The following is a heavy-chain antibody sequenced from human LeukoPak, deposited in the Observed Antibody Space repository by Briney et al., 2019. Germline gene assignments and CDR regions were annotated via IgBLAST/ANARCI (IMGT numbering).Heavy chain of an antibody. D-gene: IGHD4-11*01. CDR3: ARDPKMTTVTTEDAFDI. Sequence: GGSLRLSCAASGFTFSSYWMHWVSQAPGKGLEWVSVIYSGGSTYYADSVKGRFTISRDNSKNTLYLQMNSLRAEDTAVYYCARDPKMTTVTTEDAFDIWGQGTMVTVSS. J-gene: IGHJ3*02. CDR2: IYSGGST. CDR1: GFTFSSYW. V-gene: IGHV3-66*01.